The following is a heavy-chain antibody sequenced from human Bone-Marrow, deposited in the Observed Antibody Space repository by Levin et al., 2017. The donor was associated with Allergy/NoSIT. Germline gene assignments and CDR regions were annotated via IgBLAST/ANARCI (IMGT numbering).Heavy chain of an antibody. CDR2: INTNTGNP. CDR1: GYTFTSYA. Sequence: ASVKVSCKASGYTFTSYAMNWVRQAPGQGLEWMGWINTNTGNPTYAQGFTGRFVFSLDTSVSTAYLQISSLKAEDTAVYYCARSGTPYYDFWSGYYDAFDIWGQGTMVTVSS. J-gene: IGHJ3*02. V-gene: IGHV7-4-1*02. CDR3: ARSGTPYYDFWSGYYDAFDI. D-gene: IGHD3-3*01.